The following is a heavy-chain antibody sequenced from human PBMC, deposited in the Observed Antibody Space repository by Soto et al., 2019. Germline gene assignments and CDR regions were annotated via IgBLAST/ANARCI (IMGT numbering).Heavy chain of an antibody. D-gene: IGHD3-3*01. CDR1: GGTFSSYA. V-gene: IGHV1-18*01. CDR2: ISAYNGNT. CDR3: ARDRNELRFLEWLNYYYYYGMDV. J-gene: IGHJ6*02. Sequence: ASVKVSCQASGGTFSSYAISWVRQAPGQGLEWMGWISAYNGNTNYAQKLQGRVTMTTDTSTSTAYMELRSLRSDDTAVYYCARDRNELRFLEWLNYYYYYGMDVWGQGTTVTVSS.